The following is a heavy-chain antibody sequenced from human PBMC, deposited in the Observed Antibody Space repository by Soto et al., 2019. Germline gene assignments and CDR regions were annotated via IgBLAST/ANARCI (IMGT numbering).Heavy chain of an antibody. Sequence: SETLSLTCAVYGGSFSGYYWSWIRQPPGKGLEWIGEINHSGSTNYNPSLKSRVTISVDTSKNQFSLKLSPVTAADTAVYYCARGATVPTPFDYWGQGTLVTVSS. D-gene: IGHD4-4*01. J-gene: IGHJ4*02. CDR1: GGSFSGYY. CDR3: ARGATVPTPFDY. V-gene: IGHV4-34*01. CDR2: INHSGST.